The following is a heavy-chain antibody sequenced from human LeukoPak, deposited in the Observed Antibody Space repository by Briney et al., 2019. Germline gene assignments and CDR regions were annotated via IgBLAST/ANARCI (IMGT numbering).Heavy chain of an antibody. CDR1: GFTFDDYG. CDR2: INWNGGST. Sequence: GGSLRLSCAASGFTFDDYGMSWVRQAPGKGQEWVSGINWNGGSTGYADSVKGRFTISRDNAKSSLYLQMDSLRAEDTALYYCARGAICGGDCPYYFDYWGQGTLVTVSS. CDR3: ARGAICGGDCPYYFDY. J-gene: IGHJ4*02. V-gene: IGHV3-20*04. D-gene: IGHD2-21*02.